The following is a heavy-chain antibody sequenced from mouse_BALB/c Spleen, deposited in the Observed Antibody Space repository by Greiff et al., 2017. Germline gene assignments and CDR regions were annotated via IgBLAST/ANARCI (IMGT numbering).Heavy chain of an antibody. CDR2: ISYDGSN. J-gene: IGHJ3*01. V-gene: IGHV3-6*02. CDR1: GYSITSGYS. Sequence: EVQLVESGPDLVKPSQSLSLTCTVTGYSITSGYSWHWIRQFPGNKLEWMGYISYDGSNNYNPSLKNRISITRDTSKNQFFLKLNSVTTEDTATYYCAREDDGYYGFAYWGQGTLVTVSA. CDR3: AREDDGYYGFAY. D-gene: IGHD2-3*01.